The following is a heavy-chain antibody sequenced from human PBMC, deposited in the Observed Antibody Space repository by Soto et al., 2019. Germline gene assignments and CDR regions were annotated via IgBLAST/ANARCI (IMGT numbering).Heavy chain of an antibody. Sequence: GGSLRLSCAASGFTFSSYAMSWVRQAPGKGLEWVSAISGSGGSTYYADSVKGRFTISRDNSKNTLYLQMNSLRAEDTAVYYCAKDPPYGSGRQTPNDYWGQGTLVTVSS. CDR1: GFTFSSYA. CDR2: ISGSGGST. V-gene: IGHV3-23*01. J-gene: IGHJ4*02. D-gene: IGHD3-10*01. CDR3: AKDPPYGSGRQTPNDY.